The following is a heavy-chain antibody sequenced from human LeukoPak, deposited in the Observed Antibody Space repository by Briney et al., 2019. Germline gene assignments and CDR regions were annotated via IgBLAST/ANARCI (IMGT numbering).Heavy chain of an antibody. CDR1: GFTFSSYA. CDR2: ISGRGGTT. Sequence: GGSLRLSCTASGFTFSSYAMSWIRQAPGKGLYWVSAISGRGGTTYYTDFVEGRFTISRDNSKNTLSLQMNNLRAEDTAVYYCARGLRSELLSLSYWGQGTLVTVSS. J-gene: IGHJ4*02. CDR3: ARGLRSELLSLSY. D-gene: IGHD2-21*02. V-gene: IGHV3-23*01.